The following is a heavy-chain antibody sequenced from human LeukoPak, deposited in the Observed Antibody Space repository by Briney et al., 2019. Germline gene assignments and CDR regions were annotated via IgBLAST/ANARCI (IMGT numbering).Heavy chain of an antibody. CDR1: GYTFTSYG. CDR3: ARVIVGATTADY. J-gene: IGHJ4*02. D-gene: IGHD1-26*01. V-gene: IGHV1-18*01. CDR2: ISAYNGNS. Sequence: ASVKVSCKASGYTFTSYGISWVRQAPGQGLEWMGWISAYNGNSNYAQKLQGRVTMTTDTSTSTAYMELRSLRSDDTAVYYCARVIVGATTADYWGQGTLVTVFS.